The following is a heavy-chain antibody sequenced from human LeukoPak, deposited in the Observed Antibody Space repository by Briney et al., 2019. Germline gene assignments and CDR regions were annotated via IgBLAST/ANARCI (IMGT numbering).Heavy chain of an antibody. CDR1: GFTFSSHW. D-gene: IGHD3-22*01. J-gene: IGHJ4*02. V-gene: IGHV3-74*01. CDR2: IKYDASST. CDR3: AKHSSGYYSGWDY. Sequence: GGSLRLSCAHSGFTFSSHWMHWVRQAPGKGLVWVSRIKYDASSTSYADSVKGRFTISRDNSKNTLYLQMNSLRAEDTALYYCAKHSSGYYSGWDYWGQGTLITVSS.